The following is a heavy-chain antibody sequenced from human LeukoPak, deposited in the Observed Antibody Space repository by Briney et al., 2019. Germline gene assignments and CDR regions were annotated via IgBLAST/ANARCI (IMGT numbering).Heavy chain of an antibody. V-gene: IGHV4-59*01. CDR2: IYYSGST. Sequence: SETLSLTCTVSGGSISSYYWSWIRQPPGKGLEWIGYIYYSGSTNYNPSLKSRVTISVDTSKNQFSLKLSSVTAADTAVYYCARAFPYYYDSSGYIALFDYWGQGTLVTVSS. D-gene: IGHD3-22*01. CDR1: GGSISSYY. J-gene: IGHJ4*02. CDR3: ARAFPYYYDSSGYIALFDY.